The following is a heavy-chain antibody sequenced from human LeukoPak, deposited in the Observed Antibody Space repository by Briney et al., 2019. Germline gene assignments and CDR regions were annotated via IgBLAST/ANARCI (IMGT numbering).Heavy chain of an antibody. CDR1: GFTFSNYA. V-gene: IGHV3-23*01. Sequence: AGGSPRLSCVASGFTFSNYAMSWVRQAPGKGLEWVSGIVNSGGSTYYADSVRGRLTISRDNSKKTVYLQMSSLRGDDTAIYYCAKDRAGYSYGMFDSWGQGTLVTVSS. CDR2: IVNSGGST. J-gene: IGHJ4*02. D-gene: IGHD5-18*01. CDR3: AKDRAGYSYGMFDS.